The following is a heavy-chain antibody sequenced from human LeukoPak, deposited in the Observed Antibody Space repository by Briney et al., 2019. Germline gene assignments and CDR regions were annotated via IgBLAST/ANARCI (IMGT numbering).Heavy chain of an antibody. CDR3: ARDPNGDYIGAFDM. D-gene: IGHD4-17*01. CDR1: GFTFSSYA. J-gene: IGHJ3*02. V-gene: IGHV3-23*01. CDR2: IRGGGSRT. Sequence: GGSLRLSCTASGFTFSSYAMTWVRQTPGKGLEWVSSIRGGGSRTFYADSVKGRFTISRDNSKNTVSLQMNSLRAEVTAVYYCARDPNGDYIGAFDMWGPGTMVTVSS.